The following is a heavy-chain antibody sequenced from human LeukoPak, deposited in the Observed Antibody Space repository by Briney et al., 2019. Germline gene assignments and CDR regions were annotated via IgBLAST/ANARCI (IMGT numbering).Heavy chain of an antibody. Sequence: ASVKVSCKAFGHSLTSYSMHWVRQAPGQGPEWMGIINPSGGSTSYAQKFQGRVTMTRDTSTSTVYMEVTSLRSEDTAVYYCARGFDGLRLKGQYFDYWGQGTLVTVSS. J-gene: IGHJ4*02. V-gene: IGHV1-46*01. CDR2: INPSGGST. CDR1: GHSLTSYS. D-gene: IGHD5/OR15-5a*01. CDR3: ARGFDGLRLKGQYFDY.